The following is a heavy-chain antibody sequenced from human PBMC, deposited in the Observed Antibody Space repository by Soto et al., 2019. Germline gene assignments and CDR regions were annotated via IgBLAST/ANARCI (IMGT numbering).Heavy chain of an antibody. CDR1: GYTFTSYD. CDR3: ARGFYEGSVCSSTSCYCSGGSCYYYYYYMDV. J-gene: IGHJ6*03. CDR2: MNPNSGNT. Sequence: ASVKVSCKASGYTFTSYDINWVRQATGQGLEWMGWMNPNSGNTGYAQKFQGRVTMTRNTSISTAYMELSSLRSEDTAVYYCARGFYEGSVCSSTSCYCSGGSCYYYYYYMDVWGKGTTVTVSS. D-gene: IGHD2-2*01. V-gene: IGHV1-8*01.